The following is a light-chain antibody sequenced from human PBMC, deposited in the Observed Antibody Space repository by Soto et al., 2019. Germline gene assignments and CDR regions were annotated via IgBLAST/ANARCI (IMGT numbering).Light chain of an antibody. J-gene: IGLJ3*02. CDR1: VSNIGSNT. V-gene: IGLV1-44*01. CDR3: ATWDDNLNGPV. CDR2: TND. Sequence: QSVLTQPPSASGTPGQRVTISCSGSVSNIGSNTVNWYQHLPGTAPKALINTNDQRPSGVPDRFSGSKSGTSASLAISGLQSDDEADYYCATWDDNLNGPVFGGGTKLTVL.